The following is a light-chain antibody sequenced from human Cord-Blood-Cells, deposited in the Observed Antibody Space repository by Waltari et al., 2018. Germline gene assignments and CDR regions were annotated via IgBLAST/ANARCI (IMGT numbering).Light chain of an antibody. CDR1: QSISSY. CDR3: QQSYSTPRT. Sequence: DIQMTQSPSSLSASVGDRVTITCRASQSISSYLNWYQQKPGKAPKLLIYAASSLQSGVPLKFRGSVSGTDFTHTISSLQPEDFATYYCQQSYSTPRTFGQRTKVESK. V-gene: IGKV1-39*01. J-gene: IGKJ1*01. CDR2: AAS.